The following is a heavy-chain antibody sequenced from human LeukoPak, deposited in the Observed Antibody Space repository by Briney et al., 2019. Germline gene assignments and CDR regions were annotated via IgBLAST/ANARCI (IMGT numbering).Heavy chain of an antibody. CDR2: IYYGGST. CDR1: GGSISSSSYY. V-gene: IGHV4-39*01. CDR3: VGSGNYNAAFDI. J-gene: IGHJ3*02. Sequence: SETLSLTCTVSGGSISSSSYYWGWIRQPPGKGLEWIGSIYYGGSTYYSPSLKSRVTISVDTSKNQFPLKLSSVTAADTAVYYCVGSGNYNAAFDIWGQGTMVTVSS. D-gene: IGHD3-10*01.